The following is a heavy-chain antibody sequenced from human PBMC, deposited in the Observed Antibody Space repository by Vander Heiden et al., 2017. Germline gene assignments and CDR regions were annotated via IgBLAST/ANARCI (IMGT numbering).Heavy chain of an antibody. D-gene: IGHD7-27*01. CDR1: GFPFRTAW. Sequence: EVQLVESGGGLVKPGGSLRLSCPASGFPFRTAWMSWVRQAPGKGLEWVGRIRSKTDGGTTDYAAPVKGRFTISRDDSKSTLYLQMNSLKTEETAVYYCTAITGDQGSANFDYWGQGTLVTVSS. J-gene: IGHJ4*02. CDR2: IRSKTDGGTT. CDR3: TAITGDQGSANFDY. V-gene: IGHV3-15*01.